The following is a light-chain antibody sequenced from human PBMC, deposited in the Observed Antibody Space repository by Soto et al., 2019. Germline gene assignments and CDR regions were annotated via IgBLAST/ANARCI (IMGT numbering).Light chain of an antibody. CDR2: DAS. Sequence: DIQMTQSPSSLSASVGDRVTITCRASQSISSYLNWYQQKPGKAPKLLIYDASSLQSGVPSRFSGSGSGTDFTLTISSLQPGDFATYSCQQTYSTRWTFGQGTKVDIK. J-gene: IGKJ1*01. CDR1: QSISSY. V-gene: IGKV1-39*01. CDR3: QQTYSTRWT.